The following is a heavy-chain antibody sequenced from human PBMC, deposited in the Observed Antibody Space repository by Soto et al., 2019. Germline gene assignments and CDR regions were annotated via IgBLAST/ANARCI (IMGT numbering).Heavy chain of an antibody. CDR1: GYTFTSYG. V-gene: IGHV1-18*01. CDR2: ISAYNGNT. Sequence: ASVKVSCKAPGYTFTSYGISWVRQAPGQGLERMGWISAYNGNTNYAQKLQGRVTMTTDTSTSTAYMELRSLRSDDTAVYYCANVHCSGTSCDSRPDALYIYGQRTMVTVSS. CDR3: ANVHCSGTSCDSRPDALYI. D-gene: IGHD2-2*01. J-gene: IGHJ3*02.